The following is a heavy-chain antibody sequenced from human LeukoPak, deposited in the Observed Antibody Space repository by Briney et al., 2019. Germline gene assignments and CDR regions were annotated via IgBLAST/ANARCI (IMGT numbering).Heavy chain of an antibody. CDR2: VSYTGST. J-gene: IGHJ5*02. D-gene: IGHD2-2*01. CDR3: ARITSSWFDP. V-gene: IGHV4-59*01. CDR1: GISISTYY. Sequence: SETLSLTCTVSGISISTYYWSWIRQPPGEGLEWIAYVSYTGSTNYNPSLKSRVTISVDTSKNQFSLKLSSVTAADTAVYYCARITSSWFDPWGQGTLVTVSS.